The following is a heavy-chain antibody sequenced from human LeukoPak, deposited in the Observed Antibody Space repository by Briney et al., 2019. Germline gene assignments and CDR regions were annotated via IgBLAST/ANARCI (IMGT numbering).Heavy chain of an antibody. CDR2: MSVGSGLI. D-gene: IGHD1-26*01. CDR3: AREFEGTASGAGY. Sequence: PGGSLRLSCAASGFTFSSYSMNWIRQAPGKGLEWVSSMSVGSGLIYYAESVKGRFTLSRDNAKKSLYLQMNSLRAEDTAVYYCAREFEGTASGAGYWGQGTLVTVSS. V-gene: IGHV3-21*01. J-gene: IGHJ4*02. CDR1: GFTFSSYS.